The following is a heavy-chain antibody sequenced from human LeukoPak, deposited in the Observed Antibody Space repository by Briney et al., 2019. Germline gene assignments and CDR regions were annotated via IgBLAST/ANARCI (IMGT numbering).Heavy chain of an antibody. D-gene: IGHD3-9*01. CDR1: GFTVSSNY. Sequence: QPGGSLRLSCVASGFTVSSNYMSWVRQAPGKGLEWVSMFYSGGSTFSADSVKGRFTIARDSSKNTLYLQMNSLRAEDTAVYYCAKEGDYDILTGYSRGIDYWGQGTLVTVSS. J-gene: IGHJ4*02. V-gene: IGHV3-66*01. CDR2: FYSGGST. CDR3: AKEGDYDILTGYSRGIDY.